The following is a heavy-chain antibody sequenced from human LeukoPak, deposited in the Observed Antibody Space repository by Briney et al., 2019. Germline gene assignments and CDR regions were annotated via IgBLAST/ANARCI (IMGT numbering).Heavy chain of an antibody. CDR1: GGSISSYY. J-gene: IGHJ6*03. CDR3: ARALLEWPHYYYMDV. V-gene: IGHV4-59*01. D-gene: IGHD3-3*01. Sequence: SETLSLTCTVSGGSISSYYWSWIRQPPGKGLEWIGYIYYSGSTNYNPSLKSRVTISVDTSKNQFSLKLSSVTAADTAVYYCARALLEWPHYYYMDVWGKGTTVTVSS. CDR2: IYYSGST.